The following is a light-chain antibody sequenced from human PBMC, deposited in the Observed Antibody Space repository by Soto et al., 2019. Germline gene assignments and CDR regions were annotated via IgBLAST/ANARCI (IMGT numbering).Light chain of an antibody. CDR1: QTISSY. V-gene: IGKV1-39*01. J-gene: IGKJ3*01. Sequence: DIQMTQSPSSLSASVGDRVTITCRASQTISSYLNWYQQKPGKAPKLLIYAASSLQSGVPSRFSGSESGTDFTLTIISLQPEDFATYYCQQSYLTPLTFGPGTKVDIK. CDR2: AAS. CDR3: QQSYLTPLT.